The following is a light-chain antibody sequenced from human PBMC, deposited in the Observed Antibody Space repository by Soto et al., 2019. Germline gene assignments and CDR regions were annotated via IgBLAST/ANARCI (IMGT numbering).Light chain of an antibody. V-gene: IGKV4-1*01. CDR3: QQYYSSPIT. CDR2: WAS. CDR1: QSVLYSSNNNNY. J-gene: IGKJ5*01. Sequence: DIVMTQSPDSLAVSLGERATINCKSSQSVLYSSNNNNYLAWYQQKPGQPPRLLIYWASTRESGVPDRFSGSGSGTDFTLTISSLKAEDVAVYYCQQYYSSPITFGQGTRLEIK.